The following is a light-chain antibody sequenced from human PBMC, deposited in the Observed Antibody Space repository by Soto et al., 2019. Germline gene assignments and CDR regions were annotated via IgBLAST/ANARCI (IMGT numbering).Light chain of an antibody. CDR1: TGAVTSGHY. CDR3: LLSYSGARPYV. Sequence: QAVVTQEPPLTVSPGETVTLTCGSSTGAVTSGHYPYWFQQKPGQAPRTLIYDTSNKHSWTPARFSGSLLGGKAALTLSGAQPEDEAEYYCLLSYSGARPYVFGTGTRSPS. J-gene: IGLJ1*01. CDR2: DTS. V-gene: IGLV7-46*01.